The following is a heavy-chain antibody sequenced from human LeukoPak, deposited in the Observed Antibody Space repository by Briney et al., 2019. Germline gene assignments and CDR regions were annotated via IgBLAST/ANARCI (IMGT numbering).Heavy chain of an antibody. J-gene: IGHJ4*02. V-gene: IGHV4-39*07. CDR2: IYFSGSA. Sequence: PSETLSLTCNVSGDSISSRSYYWGWIRQPPGKGLEWIGSIYFSGSAHYNPSLKSRVTIFVDTSKNQFSLKLNSVTAADTAVYYCARGRITMISRARFCDYWGQGTLVTVSS. CDR1: GDSISSRSYY. D-gene: IGHD3-22*01. CDR3: ARGRITMISRARFCDY.